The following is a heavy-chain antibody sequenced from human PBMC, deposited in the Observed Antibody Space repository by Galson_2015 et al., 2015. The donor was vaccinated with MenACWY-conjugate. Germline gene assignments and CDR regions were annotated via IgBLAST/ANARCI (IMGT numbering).Heavy chain of an antibody. CDR3: ARAYGDYALYYYGMDV. V-gene: IGHV3-21*01. CDR2: ISSSSSYI. Sequence: SLRLSCAASGFTFSSYSMNWVRQAPGKGLEWVSSISSSSSYIYYADSVKGRFTISRDNAKNSLYLQMNSLRAEDTAVYYCARAYGDYALYYYGMDVWGQGTTVTVSS. D-gene: IGHD4-17*01. J-gene: IGHJ6*02. CDR1: GFTFSSYS.